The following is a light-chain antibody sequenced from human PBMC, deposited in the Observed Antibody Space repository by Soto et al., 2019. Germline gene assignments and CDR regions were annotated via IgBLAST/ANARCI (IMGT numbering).Light chain of an antibody. CDR3: QQYGISPWT. CDR1: QSVSSSY. Sequence: EIVLTQSRATLSLSPGERATLSCRASQSVSSSYLAWYQQKPGQAPRLLIYGASSRATGIPDRFSGSGSGTDFTLTINRLEPEDFAVYYCQQYGISPWTFGQGTKVDIK. J-gene: IGKJ1*01. V-gene: IGKV3-20*01. CDR2: GAS.